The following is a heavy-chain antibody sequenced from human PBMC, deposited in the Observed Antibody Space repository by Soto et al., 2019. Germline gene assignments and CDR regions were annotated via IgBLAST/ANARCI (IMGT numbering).Heavy chain of an antibody. CDR3: AKDLSVWSGPYYFDY. J-gene: IGHJ4*02. V-gene: IGHV3-23*01. CDR2: ISGSGGST. D-gene: IGHD3-3*01. Sequence: PGGSLRLSCASSGFTFSSYAMSWVRQAPGKGLEWVSAISGSGGSTYYADSVKGRFTISRDNSKNTLYLQMNSLRAEDTAVYYCAKDLSVWSGPYYFDYWGQGTLVTVSS. CDR1: GFTFSSYA.